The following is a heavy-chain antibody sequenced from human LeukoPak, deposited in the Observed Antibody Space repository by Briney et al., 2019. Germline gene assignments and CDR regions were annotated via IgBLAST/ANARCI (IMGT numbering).Heavy chain of an antibody. D-gene: IGHD2-2*01. J-gene: IGHJ4*02. CDR1: GFIFSNAW. CDR2: IKSKSEGGTT. V-gene: IGHV3-15*01. Sequence: GGSLRLSCAASGFIFSNAWMSWVRQAPGKGLEWVGRIKSKSEGGTTDYTAPVKGRFTISRDDSKNTLYLQMNSLKTEDTAVYYCSTDPDDVLAPAANQAGSGGQGTLVTVSS. CDR3: STDPDDVLAPAANQAGS.